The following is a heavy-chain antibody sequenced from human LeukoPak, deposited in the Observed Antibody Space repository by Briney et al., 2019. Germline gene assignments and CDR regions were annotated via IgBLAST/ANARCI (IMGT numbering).Heavy chain of an antibody. CDR3: AKDRVLYSHGYVFDN. V-gene: IGHV3-30*18. CDR1: GFTFNTYG. D-gene: IGHD5-18*01. Sequence: GGSLRLSCAASGFTFNTYGMHWARQAPGKGLEWVAVISNDGSNKYYVDSVKGRFTISRDNSKNTLYLQMNSLRAEDTAVYYCAKDRVLYSHGYVFDNWGQGTLVTVSS. CDR2: ISNDGSNK. J-gene: IGHJ4*02.